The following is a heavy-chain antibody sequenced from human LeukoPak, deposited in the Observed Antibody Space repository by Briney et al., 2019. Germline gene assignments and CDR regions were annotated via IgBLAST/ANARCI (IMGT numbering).Heavy chain of an antibody. V-gene: IGHV5-51*01. CDR3: AVPSPSPTSSDY. Sequence: GESLKISCKASGFSFTSYWIGWVRQMPGKGLEWMGIIFPRDSNTRYSPSFQGQVTISADKSISTAYLQWSSPKASDTAMYYCAVPSPSPTSSDYWGQGTLVTVSS. J-gene: IGHJ4*02. CDR2: IFPRDSNT. CDR1: GFSFTSYW. D-gene: IGHD2-2*01.